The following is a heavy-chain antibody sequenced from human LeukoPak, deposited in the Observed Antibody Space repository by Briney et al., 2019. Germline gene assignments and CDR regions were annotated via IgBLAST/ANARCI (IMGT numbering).Heavy chain of an antibody. CDR2: ISDSGGYT. CDR1: GFTFSNYV. Sequence: PGETLRLSCAASGFTFSNYVMSWARQAPGKGLEWVSSISDSGGYTYYADSVKGRFTISRDNSKNTLYLQMNSLRAEDTAVYYCAKDAKAAAGYWGQGTLVTVSS. D-gene: IGHD6-13*01. CDR3: AKDAKAAAGY. J-gene: IGHJ4*02. V-gene: IGHV3-23*01.